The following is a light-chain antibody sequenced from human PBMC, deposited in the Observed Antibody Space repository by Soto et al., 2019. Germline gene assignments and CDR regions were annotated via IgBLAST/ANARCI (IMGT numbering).Light chain of an antibody. CDR2: GAS. CDR1: QGISTW. J-gene: IGKJ5*01. V-gene: IGKV1-12*01. CDR3: QQANSFPIT. Sequence: EIQMTQSPSSVSASVGDRVTITCRASQGISTWLAWYQQKAGKAPNLLIYGASNLHSGVPSRFSGSGSGTNFTLTISSLQPEDFATYYCQQANSFPITFGQRTRLEIK.